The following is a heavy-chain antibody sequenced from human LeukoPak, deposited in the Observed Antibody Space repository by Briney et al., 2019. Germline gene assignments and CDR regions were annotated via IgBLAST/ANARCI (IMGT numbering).Heavy chain of an antibody. CDR2: IYYSGST. Sequence: SETLSLTCTVSGGSISSYYWSWIRQPPGKGLEWIGHIYYSGSTNYNPSLKSRVTISVDTSKNQFSLKLSSVTAADTAVYYCARARGFGELYYYYGNMDVWGKGPTVTISS. D-gene: IGHD3-10*01. J-gene: IGHJ6*03. CDR1: GGSISSYY. V-gene: IGHV4-59*01. CDR3: ARARGFGELYYYYGNMDV.